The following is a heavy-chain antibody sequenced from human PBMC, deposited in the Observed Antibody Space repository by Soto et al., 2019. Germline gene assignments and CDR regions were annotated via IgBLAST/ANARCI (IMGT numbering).Heavy chain of an antibody. CDR1: GGTFSSYA. CDR3: ARELDFWSGYPRN. J-gene: IGHJ4*02. CDR2: IIPIFGTA. V-gene: IGHV1-69*13. D-gene: IGHD3-3*01. Sequence: GASVKVSCKASGGTFSSYAISWVRQAPGQGLEWMGGIIPIFGTANYAQKFQGRVTITADESTSTAYMELSSLRSEDTAVYYCARELDFWSGYPRNWGQGTLVTVSS.